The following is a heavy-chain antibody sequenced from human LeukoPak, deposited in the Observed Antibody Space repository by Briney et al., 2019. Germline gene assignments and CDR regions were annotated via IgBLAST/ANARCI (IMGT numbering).Heavy chain of an antibody. CDR2: IYTSGST. CDR3: ARDDWSYISRVNWFDP. J-gene: IGHJ5*02. V-gene: IGHV4-4*07. D-gene: IGHD3-10*01. CDR1: GVSISSYS. Sequence: SETLSLTCSISGVSISSYSWNWIRQPAGKGLEWIGRIYTSGSTNYNPSLKSRATMSVDRSKNQFSLMLNSLTAADTAVYFCARDDWSYISRVNWFDPWGQGTLVTVSS.